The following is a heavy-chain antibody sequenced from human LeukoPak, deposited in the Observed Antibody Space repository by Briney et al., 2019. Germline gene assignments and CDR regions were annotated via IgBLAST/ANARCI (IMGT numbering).Heavy chain of an antibody. J-gene: IGHJ5*02. CDR2: IYTSGST. CDR1: GGSISSYY. Sequence: MTSETLSLTCTVSGGSISSYYWSWIRQRAGKGLGWIGRIYTSGSTNYNPSLKSRVTMSVDTSKNQFSLKLSSVTAADTAVYYCARARFGYNWFGPWGQGTLVTVSS. V-gene: IGHV4-4*07. D-gene: IGHD3-10*02. CDR3: ARARFGYNWFGP.